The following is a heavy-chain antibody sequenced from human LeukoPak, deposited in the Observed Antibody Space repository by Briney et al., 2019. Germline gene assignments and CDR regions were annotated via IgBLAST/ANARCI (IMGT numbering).Heavy chain of an antibody. V-gene: IGHV1-2*02. Sequence: GASVKLSCKASGYTFTGYYMHWVRQAPGQGLEWMGWINPNSGGTNYAQKLQGRVTMTTDTSTSTAYMELRSLRSDDTAVYYCAASSALEYFQHWGQGTLVTVSS. CDR1: GYTFTGYY. J-gene: IGHJ1*01. CDR3: AASSALEYFQH. CDR2: INPNSGGT.